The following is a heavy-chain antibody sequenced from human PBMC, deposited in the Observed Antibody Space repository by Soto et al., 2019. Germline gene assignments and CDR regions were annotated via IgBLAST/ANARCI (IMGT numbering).Heavy chain of an antibody. CDR1: GGTFSSYT. CDR2: IIPILGIA. D-gene: IGHD6-13*01. V-gene: IGHV1-69*02. CDR3: ARVPYSSSWQEAFDI. J-gene: IGHJ3*02. Sequence: QVQLVQSGAEVKKPGSSVKFSCKASGGTFSSYTISWVRQAPGQGLEWMGRIIPILGIANYAQKFQGRVTITADKSTSTAYMELSSLRAEDTAVYYCARVPYSSSWQEAFDIWGQGTMVTVSS.